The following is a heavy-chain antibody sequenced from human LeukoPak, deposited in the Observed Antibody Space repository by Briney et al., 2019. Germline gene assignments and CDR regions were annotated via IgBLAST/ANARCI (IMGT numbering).Heavy chain of an antibody. Sequence: SETLSLTCTVSGGSISSYYWSWIRQPPGKGLEWIGYIYYSGSTNYNPSLKGRVTISVDTSKNQFSLKLSSVTAADTAVYYCARHGKEWFGETYYFDYWGQGTLVTVSS. CDR2: IYYSGST. J-gene: IGHJ4*02. D-gene: IGHD3-10*01. CDR3: ARHGKEWFGETYYFDY. V-gene: IGHV4-59*08. CDR1: GGSISSYY.